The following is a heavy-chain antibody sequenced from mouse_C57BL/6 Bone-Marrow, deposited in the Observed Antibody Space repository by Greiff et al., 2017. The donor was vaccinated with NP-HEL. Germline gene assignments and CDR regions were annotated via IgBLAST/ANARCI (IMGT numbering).Heavy chain of an antibody. D-gene: IGHD2-1*01. Sequence: VQLKESGAELVKPGASVKLSCTASGFNIKDYYMHWVKQRTEQGLEWIGRIDPEDGEIKFAPKFQGKATIAADTSYKTAYLKLSSLTSEDTAVYYCARLPPYAMDYWGQGTSVTVSS. J-gene: IGHJ4*01. CDR2: IDPEDGEI. V-gene: IGHV14-2*01. CDR3: ARLPPYAMDY. CDR1: GFNIKDYY.